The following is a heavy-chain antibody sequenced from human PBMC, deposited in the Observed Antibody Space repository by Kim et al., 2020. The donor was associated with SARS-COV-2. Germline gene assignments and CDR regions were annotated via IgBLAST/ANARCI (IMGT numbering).Heavy chain of an antibody. CDR2: FYPGDSET. CDR3: ARQADYYDT. Sequence: GESLKISCQGSGYKFTSSWIAWVRQTPAKGLEWMAIFYPGDSETRYSPSFQGRVTISADKSNNTAYLQWSSLKASDSAMYHCARQADYYDTWGQGTLVTVSS. CDR1: GYKFTSSW. D-gene: IGHD3-10*01. V-gene: IGHV5-51*01. J-gene: IGHJ5*02.